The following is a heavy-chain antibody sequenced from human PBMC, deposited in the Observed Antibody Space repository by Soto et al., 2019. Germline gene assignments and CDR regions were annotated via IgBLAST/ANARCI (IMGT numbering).Heavy chain of an antibody. CDR1: GYTFTSYG. CDR3: ARVDFWSGYSYYYYGMDV. D-gene: IGHD3-3*01. J-gene: IGHJ6*02. Sequence: QVQLVQSGAEVKKPGASVKVSCKASGYTFTSYGISWVRQAPGQGLEWMGGIIPIFGTANYAQKFQGRVTITADKSTSTAYMELSSLRSEDTAVYYCARVDFWSGYSYYYYGMDVWGQGTTVTVSS. V-gene: IGHV1-69*06. CDR2: IIPIFGTA.